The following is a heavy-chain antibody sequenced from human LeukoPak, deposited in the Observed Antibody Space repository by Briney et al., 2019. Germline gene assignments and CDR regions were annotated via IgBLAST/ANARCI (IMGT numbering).Heavy chain of an antibody. CDR3: ARAFGVVIYFDY. CDR1: GYSINSGSY. D-gene: IGHD3-3*01. J-gene: IGHJ4*02. Sequence: SETLSLTCSVSGYSINSGSYWGWIRQPPGKGLEWIASIHHSGSTYYNPSLKSRVTIPVDTSKNQLSLKLTSVTAADTAVYYCARAFGVVIYFDYWGQGTLVTVSS. V-gene: IGHV4-38-2*02. CDR2: IHHSGST.